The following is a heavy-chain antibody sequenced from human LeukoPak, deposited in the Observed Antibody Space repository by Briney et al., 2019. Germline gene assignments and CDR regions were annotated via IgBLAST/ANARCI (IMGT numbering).Heavy chain of an antibody. J-gene: IGHJ5*02. D-gene: IGHD3-3*01. V-gene: IGHV4-39*07. CDR3: ARDRGTQYYDFWSGYYKNWFDP. CDR1: GGSISSSSYY. Sequence: SETLSLTCTVSGGSISSSSYYWGWIRQPPGKGLEWIGSIYYGGSTYYNPSLKSRVTISVDTSKNQFSLKLSSVTAADTAVYYCARDRGTQYYDFWSGYYKNWFDPWGQGTLVTVSS. CDR2: IYYGGST.